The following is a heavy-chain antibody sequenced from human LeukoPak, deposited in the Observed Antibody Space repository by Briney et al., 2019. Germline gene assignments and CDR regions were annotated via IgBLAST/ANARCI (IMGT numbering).Heavy chain of an antibody. D-gene: IGHD4-23*01. V-gene: IGHV5-51*01. CDR3: ARLSGNYAGNSLLDY. CDR2: IYPGDSDT. J-gene: IGHJ4*02. CDR1: GYSFTSYW. Sequence: RGESLKISCKGSGYSFTSYWIGWVRQMPGKGLEWMGIIYPGDSDTRYSPSFQGQVTISADKSISTAYLQWSSLKASDTAMYYCARLSGNYAGNSLLDYWGQGTLVTVSS.